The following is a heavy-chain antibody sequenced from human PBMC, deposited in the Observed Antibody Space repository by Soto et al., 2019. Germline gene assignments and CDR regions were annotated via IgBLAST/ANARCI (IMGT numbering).Heavy chain of an antibody. J-gene: IGHJ4*02. Sequence: SQTLSLTCAISGGSVSSTIAAWSCIRQSPSRGLEWLGRTYYRSKWYSDYAVSVKSRITINPDTSKNQFSLQLNSVTPEDTAVYYCARGSYYSGWVWGQGTLVTVSS. CDR2: TYYRSKWYS. CDR1: GGSVSSTIAA. V-gene: IGHV6-1*01. CDR3: ARGSYYSGWV. D-gene: IGHD6-19*01.